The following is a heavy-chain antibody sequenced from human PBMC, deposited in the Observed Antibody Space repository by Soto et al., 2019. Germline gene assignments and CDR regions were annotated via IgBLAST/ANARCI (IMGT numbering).Heavy chain of an antibody. CDR1: GGSISSTNW. CDR3: AGAADGFDC. V-gene: IGHV4-4*02. J-gene: IGHJ4*02. CDR2: IYQTGST. Sequence: QVQLQESGPGLVKPSGTLSLTCAVSGGSISSTNWWTWVRQPPGKGLEWIGEIYQTGSTNYNPSLKSRVTISVDESKIQFSLRLTSVTAADTAVYYCAGAADGFDCWGQGTLVTVSS.